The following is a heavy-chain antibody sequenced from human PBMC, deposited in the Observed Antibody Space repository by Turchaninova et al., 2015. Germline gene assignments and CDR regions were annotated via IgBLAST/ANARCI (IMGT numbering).Heavy chain of an antibody. Sequence: QVTLRESGPALVKPTQTLTLTCTFSGFSLSTSGMCVSWIRQPPGKALELLELIDWDDDKYYSTSLKTRLTSSQETPKNQVVLKMTNMDPVDTATYYGARITGIVGASGVDYWGQGTLVTVSS. J-gene: IGHJ4*02. D-gene: IGHD1-26*01. CDR2: IDWDDDK. CDR3: ARITGIVGASGVDY. CDR1: GFSLSTSGMC. V-gene: IGHV2-70*01.